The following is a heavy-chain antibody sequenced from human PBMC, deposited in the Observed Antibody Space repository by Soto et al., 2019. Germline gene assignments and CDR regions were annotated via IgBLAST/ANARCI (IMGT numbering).Heavy chain of an antibody. Sequence: QVQLQESGPGLVKPSQTLSLTCTVSGGSISSGGYYWSWIRQHPGKGLEWIGYIYYSGSTYYNPSFQXRXTXSXXTSKNQFSLKLSSVTAADTAVYYCASSSGGSYYDYWGQGTLVTVSS. CDR3: ASSSGGSYYDY. CDR1: GGSISSGGYY. V-gene: IGHV4-31*03. CDR2: IYYSGST. D-gene: IGHD2-15*01. J-gene: IGHJ4*02.